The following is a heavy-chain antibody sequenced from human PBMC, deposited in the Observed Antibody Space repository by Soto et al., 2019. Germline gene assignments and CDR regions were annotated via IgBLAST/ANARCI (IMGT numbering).Heavy chain of an antibody. CDR2: IYYSGRT. J-gene: IGHJ4*02. V-gene: IGHV4-59*01. D-gene: IGHD2-21*01. Sequence: SETLSLTCTVSGGSISNYYWSWIRQSPGKGLEWIGYIYYSGRTYNNPPLKRRVTISVDTSKNQFSLKLTSVTAADTAVYYCARAAYCGGRCYYYFDYWGQGTLVTVSS. CDR3: ARAAYCGGRCYYYFDY. CDR1: GGSISNYY.